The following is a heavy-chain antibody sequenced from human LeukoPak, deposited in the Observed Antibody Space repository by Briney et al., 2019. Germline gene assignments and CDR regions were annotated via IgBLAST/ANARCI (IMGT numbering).Heavy chain of an antibody. CDR3: ARDGVGAHYNYYYGMDV. CDR2: VSTGSNYI. Sequence: GGSLRLSCAASGFTFSSYAMHWVRQAPGKGLEWVSSVSTGSNYIYYADSVKGRFTISRDNDKNSLYLQMNSLRVEDTAVYYFARDGVGAHYNYYYGMDVWGQGTTVTVSS. V-gene: IGHV3-21*01. CDR1: GFTFSSYA. D-gene: IGHD1-26*01. J-gene: IGHJ6*02.